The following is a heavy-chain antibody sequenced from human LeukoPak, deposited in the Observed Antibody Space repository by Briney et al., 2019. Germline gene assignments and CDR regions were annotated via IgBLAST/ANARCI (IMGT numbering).Heavy chain of an antibody. V-gene: IGHV1-46*01. Sequence: APVKVSCKGSGYTFTNSYMHWVRQAPGQGLEWMGIINPSGTSTSYAQKFEGRVTMTRDTSTSTVYMDLRSLRSEDTAVYYCARGGTNNWDFDCWGQGTLVRVSS. CDR3: ARGGTNNWDFDC. J-gene: IGHJ4*02. CDR1: GYTFTNSY. CDR2: INPSGTST. D-gene: IGHD1-1*01.